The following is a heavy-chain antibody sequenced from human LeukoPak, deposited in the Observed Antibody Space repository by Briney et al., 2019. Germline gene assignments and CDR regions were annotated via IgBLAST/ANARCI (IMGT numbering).Heavy chain of an antibody. CDR1: GGSISSSSYY. D-gene: IGHD4-23*01. J-gene: IGHJ4*02. V-gene: IGHV4-39*07. CDR2: IYYSGST. CDR3: ARDAYGGNALDY. Sequence: PSETLSLTCTVSGGSISSSSYYWGWLRQPPGKGLEWIGSIYYSGSTYYNPSLKSRVTISVDTSKNQFSLKLSSVTAADTAVYYCARDAYGGNALDYWGQGTLVTVSS.